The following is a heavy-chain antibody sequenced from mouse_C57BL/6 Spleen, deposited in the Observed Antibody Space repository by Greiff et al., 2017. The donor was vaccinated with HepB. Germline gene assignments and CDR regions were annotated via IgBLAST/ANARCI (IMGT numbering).Heavy chain of an antibody. V-gene: IGHV1-53*01. Sequence: QVQLQQPGTELVKPGASVKLSCKASGYTFTSYWMHWVKQRPGQGLEWIGNINPSNGGTNYNEKFKSKATLTVDKSSSTAYMQLSSLTSEDSAVYYCARAPIYYGNYRYAMDYWGQGTSVTVSS. J-gene: IGHJ4*01. CDR3: ARAPIYYGNYRYAMDY. CDR1: GYTFTSYW. CDR2: INPSNGGT. D-gene: IGHD2-1*01.